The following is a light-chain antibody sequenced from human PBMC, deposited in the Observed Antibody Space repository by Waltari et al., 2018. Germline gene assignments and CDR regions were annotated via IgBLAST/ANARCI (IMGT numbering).Light chain of an antibody. J-gene: IGKJ1*01. CDR2: LGS. Sequence: DIVVTQSPLSLPVTPGESASISCRSSQRLLHRNGNNYLDWYLPKPGQSPHLLSYLGSNRASAVPVRFSGSGSGTDFTLRISRVEAEDVGVYYCMQSLHTLWTFSQGTKVEIK. CDR3: MQSLHTLWT. V-gene: IGKV2-28*01. CDR1: QRLLHRNGNNY.